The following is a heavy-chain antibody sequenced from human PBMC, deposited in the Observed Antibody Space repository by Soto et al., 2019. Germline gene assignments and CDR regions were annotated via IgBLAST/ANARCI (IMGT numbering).Heavy chain of an antibody. CDR2: IYYSGST. J-gene: IGHJ2*01. CDR1: GGSISSSSYY. D-gene: IGHD3-22*01. Sequence: QLQLQESGPGLVKPSATLSLTCTVSGGSISSSSYYWGWMRQPPGKGLEWIGNIYYSGSTYYNPSLKSRVTISVDTSTNQFSLKLLSVTAADPAVYYCARTLFDRSGFFDLWGRGTMVTVSS. CDR3: ARTLFDRSGFFDL. V-gene: IGHV4-39*01.